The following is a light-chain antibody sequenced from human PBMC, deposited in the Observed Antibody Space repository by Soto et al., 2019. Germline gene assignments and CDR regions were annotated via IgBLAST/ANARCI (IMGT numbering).Light chain of an antibody. Sequence: QSVLTQPPSASGSPGQSVTISCTGTSSDVGAYNYVSWYQQHPGKAPKLMIYEVSKRPSGVPDRFSGSKSGNTASLTVSGLQAEDEADYYCSSYAGSSTEVFGTGTKV. CDR1: SSDVGAYNY. CDR2: EVS. V-gene: IGLV2-8*01. CDR3: SSYAGSSTEV. J-gene: IGLJ1*01.